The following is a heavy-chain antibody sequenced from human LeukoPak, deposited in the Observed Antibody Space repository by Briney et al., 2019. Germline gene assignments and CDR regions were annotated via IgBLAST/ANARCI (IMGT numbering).Heavy chain of an antibody. CDR1: GGSIRSSYYY. Sequence: PSETLSLTCTVSGGSIRSSYYYWGWIRQPPGKGLEWIGYIYYSGSTYYNPSLKSRVTISVDTSKNQFSLKLSSVTAADTAVYYCARGVDWLFDYWGQGTLVTVSS. V-gene: IGHV4-31*03. D-gene: IGHD2-21*01. J-gene: IGHJ4*02. CDR3: ARGVDWLFDY. CDR2: IYYSGST.